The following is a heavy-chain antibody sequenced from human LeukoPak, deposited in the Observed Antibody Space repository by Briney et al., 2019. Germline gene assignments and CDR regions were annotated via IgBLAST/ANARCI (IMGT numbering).Heavy chain of an antibody. CDR3: ARDWSCSTSCYLLNAFDI. J-gene: IGHJ3*02. CDR1: GYTFSGYG. V-gene: IGHV1-18*01. CDR2: ISAYNGNT. Sequence: ASVKVSCKASGYTFSGYGISWVRQAPGQGLEWMGWISAYNGNTNYAQKLQGRVTMTRDTSTSTVYMELSSLRSEDTAVYYCARDWSCSTSCYLLNAFDIWGQGTMVTVSS. D-gene: IGHD2-2*01.